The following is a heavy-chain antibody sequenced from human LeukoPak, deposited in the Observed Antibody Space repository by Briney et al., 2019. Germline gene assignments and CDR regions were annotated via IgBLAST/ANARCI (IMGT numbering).Heavy chain of an antibody. J-gene: IGHJ4*02. CDR3: ARHEGSTCFDH. Sequence: SETLSLTCTVSGGSISSYYWSWIRQPPGKGLEWIGYIYYSGRTNYNPSLKSRVTISVDTSKNQFSLKLSSVTAADTAVYYCARHEGSTCFDHWGQGTLVTVSS. V-gene: IGHV4-59*08. CDR1: GGSISSYY. CDR2: IYYSGRT. D-gene: IGHD5/OR15-5a*01.